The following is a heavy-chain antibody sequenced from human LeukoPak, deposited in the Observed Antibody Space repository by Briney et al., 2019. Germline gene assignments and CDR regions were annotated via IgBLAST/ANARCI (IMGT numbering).Heavy chain of an antibody. CDR1: VESFSDHY. J-gene: IGHJ4*02. CDR2: IHHSGST. V-gene: IGHV4-34*01. CDR3: ARSPATSWSNFDY. D-gene: IGHD2-2*01. Sequence: PSETLSLTCAVYVESFSDHYWTWIRQPPGRGLEWIGEIHHSGSTTYRLSLKSRVTMSVDRSKNQFSLKLTSVTAADTAVYYCARSPATSWSNFDYWGQGSLVTVSS.